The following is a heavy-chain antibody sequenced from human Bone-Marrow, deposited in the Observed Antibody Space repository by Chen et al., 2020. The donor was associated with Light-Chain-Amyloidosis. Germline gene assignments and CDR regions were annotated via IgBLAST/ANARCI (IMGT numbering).Heavy chain of an antibody. J-gene: IGHJ4*02. CDR3: ARRRDGYNFDY. Sequence: EVQLEQSGPEVKKPGESLKISCKGSGYTFPNYWIGWVRQMPGKGLEWMGVIYPDDSDAGYSPSFEGQVNISADKSITTAYLQWRSLKASDTAMYYCARRRDGYNFDYWGQGTLVTVSS. CDR2: IYPDDSDA. V-gene: IGHV5-51*01. D-gene: IGHD5-12*01. CDR1: GYTFPNYW.